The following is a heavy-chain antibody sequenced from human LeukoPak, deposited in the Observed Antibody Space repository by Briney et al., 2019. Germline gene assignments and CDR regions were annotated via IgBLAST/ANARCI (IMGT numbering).Heavy chain of an antibody. Sequence: SETLSLTCTVSGGSMSSHYWSWIRQPPGKGLEWIGYIYYSGSTKYNPSLKSRVTISVDTSKNQFSLKLSSVTAADTAVYYCARGARAGYNLEPFDYWGQGTLVTVSS. J-gene: IGHJ4*02. CDR2: IYYSGST. D-gene: IGHD5-24*01. V-gene: IGHV4-59*08. CDR3: ARGARAGYNLEPFDY. CDR1: GGSMSSHY.